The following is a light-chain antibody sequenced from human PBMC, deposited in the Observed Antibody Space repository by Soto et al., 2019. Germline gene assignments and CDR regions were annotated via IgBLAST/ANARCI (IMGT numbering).Light chain of an antibody. CDR1: QTVGRV. Sequence: DIVLNPSPATLSFSPGDRVTLSCRASQTVGRVLSWYQHSPGQVPRLLVYDASNRATGVPARFSGSGSETDFTLTISSLEPEDVAVYYCQQRFPWPITFGQGTRLEIK. CDR3: QQRFPWPIT. CDR2: DAS. V-gene: IGKV3-11*01. J-gene: IGKJ5*01.